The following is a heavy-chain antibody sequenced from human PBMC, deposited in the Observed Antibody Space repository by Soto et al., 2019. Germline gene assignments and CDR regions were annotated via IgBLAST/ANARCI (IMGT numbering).Heavy chain of an antibody. J-gene: IGHJ4*02. CDR1: GGSFSGYF. Sequence: QVQLQQWGAGLLKPSETLSLTCAVYGGSFSGYFWSWIRQTPGKGLEWIGEIDHSGRTKYTPSLKSRVSISEDTSKNQFSLRLSSVTAADTALYYCARGTTEWGQGTLVTVSS. V-gene: IGHV4-34*01. D-gene: IGHD1-1*01. CDR3: ARGTTE. CDR2: IDHSGRT.